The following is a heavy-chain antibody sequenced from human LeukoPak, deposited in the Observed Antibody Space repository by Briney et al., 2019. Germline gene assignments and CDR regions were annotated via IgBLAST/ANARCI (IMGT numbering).Heavy chain of an antibody. CDR3: ARDREGIAAEFDY. CDR2: IIPIFGTA. CDR1: GGTFSSYA. V-gene: IGHV1-69*06. Sequence: ASVKVSCKASGGTFSSYAISWVRQAPGQGLEWMGGIIPIFGTANYAQKFQGRVTITADKSTSTAYMELSSLRSEDTAMYYCARDREGIAAEFDYWGQGTLVTVSS. J-gene: IGHJ4*02. D-gene: IGHD6-13*01.